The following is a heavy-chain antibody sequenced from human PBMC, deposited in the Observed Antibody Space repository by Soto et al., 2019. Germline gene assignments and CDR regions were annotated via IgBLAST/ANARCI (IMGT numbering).Heavy chain of an antibody. CDR2: ISYDGNNK. D-gene: IGHD2-2*01. CDR3: ARARLDTPALDY. CDR1: GFTFSPYA. Sequence: QVQLVESGGGVVQPGRSLRLSCAASGFTFSPYAMHWVRHAPGKGLEWVAVISYDGNNKNYADSVKGRLAISRDNSRNTLYLQMNSPRAEDTAVYYCARARLDTPALDYWGQGTLVTVSS. V-gene: IGHV3-30*09. J-gene: IGHJ4*02.